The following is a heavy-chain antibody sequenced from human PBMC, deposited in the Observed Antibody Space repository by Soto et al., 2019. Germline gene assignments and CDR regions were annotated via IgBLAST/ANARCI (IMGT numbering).Heavy chain of an antibody. CDR3: VRGVVVVVGSTAENFDH. Sequence: LRLSCVTSGFTFTKYSMNWVRQAPGKGLEWVSYISYSGETKYYADSLKGRYAISRDDAKNSVYLQMNSLRDEDTAFYYCVRGVVVVVGSTAENFDHWGQGTLVTVSS. CDR2: ISYSGETK. J-gene: IGHJ4*02. V-gene: IGHV3-48*02. CDR1: GFTFTKYS. D-gene: IGHD2-15*01.